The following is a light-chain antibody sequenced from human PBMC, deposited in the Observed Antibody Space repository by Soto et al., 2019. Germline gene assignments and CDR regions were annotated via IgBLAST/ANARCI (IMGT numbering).Light chain of an antibody. CDR1: QSISTY. Sequence: DIPMTQSPSSLSASVGDRVTITCRAGQSISTYLNWYQQKPGKAPKLLIYAASNLQSGVPSRFSGSGSGTDFTLTISSLQPGDSATYFCQQSYSTPPEYTFGQGTKLEIK. J-gene: IGKJ2*01. V-gene: IGKV1-39*01. CDR3: QQSYSTPPEYT. CDR2: AAS.